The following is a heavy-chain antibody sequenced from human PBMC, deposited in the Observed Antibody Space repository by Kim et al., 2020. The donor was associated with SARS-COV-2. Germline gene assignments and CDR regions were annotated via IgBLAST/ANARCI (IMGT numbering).Heavy chain of an antibody. Sequence: GGSLRLSCAASGFTFSSYAMHWVRQAPGKGLEWVAAISYDGSNKYYADSVKGRFTISRDNSKNTLYLQMNSLRAEDTAVYYCARASTYYGILTGLDYWGQGPLVTVSS. CDR2: ISYDGSNK. V-gene: IGHV3-30*04. J-gene: IGHJ4*02. D-gene: IGHD3-9*01. CDR1: GFTFSSYA. CDR3: ARASTYYGILTGLDY.